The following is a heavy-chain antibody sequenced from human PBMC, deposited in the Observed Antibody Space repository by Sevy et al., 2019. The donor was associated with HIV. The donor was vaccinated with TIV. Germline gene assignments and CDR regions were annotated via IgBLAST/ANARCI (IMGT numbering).Heavy chain of an antibody. Sequence: ETLSLTCTVSGGSISSYYWSWIRQPPGKGLEWIGYIYYSGSTNYNPSLKSRVTISVDTSKNQFSLKLSSVTAADTAVYYCARRSSGWYEDHYYYYMDVWGKGTTVTVSS. CDR1: GGSISSYY. V-gene: IGHV4-59*08. J-gene: IGHJ6*03. CDR2: IYYSGST. CDR3: ARRSSGWYEDHYYYYMDV. D-gene: IGHD6-19*01.